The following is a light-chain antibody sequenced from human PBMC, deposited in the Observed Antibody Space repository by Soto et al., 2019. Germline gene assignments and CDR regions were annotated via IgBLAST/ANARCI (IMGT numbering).Light chain of an antibody. Sequence: DIVMTQSPLSLPVTPGEPASISCRSSQSLLYSNGNNYLNWYLQKPGQSPQLLIYLGSTRASGVPDSFSGTGSGTDFILKISRVEAEDVGVYYCLQARQTPPTFGQGTRLEIK. V-gene: IGKV2-28*01. CDR1: QSLLYSNGNNY. CDR2: LGS. J-gene: IGKJ5*01. CDR3: LQARQTPPT.